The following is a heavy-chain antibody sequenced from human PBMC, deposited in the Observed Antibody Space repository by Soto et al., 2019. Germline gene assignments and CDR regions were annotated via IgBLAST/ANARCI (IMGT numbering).Heavy chain of an antibody. V-gene: IGHV3-23*01. D-gene: IGHD2-21*02. J-gene: IGHJ4*02. Sequence: WGSLRLSCAVSGFPVDYYDLSFGRQPAVKGLEWVSGMSGVDDSKSYADSVKGRLTISRDNAKNILFLQMNNLRAADTATYYCARRSSQGRTAHGTYFDYWGQGTLVTVSS. CDR3: ARRSSQGRTAHGTYFDY. CDR1: GFPVDYYD. CDR2: MSGVDDSK.